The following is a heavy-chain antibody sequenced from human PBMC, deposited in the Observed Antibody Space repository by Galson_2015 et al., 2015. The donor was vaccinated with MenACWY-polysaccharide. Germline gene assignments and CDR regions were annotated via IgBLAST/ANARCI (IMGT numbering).Heavy chain of an antibody. Sequence: SLRLSCAVSGFTFSNSAMSWVRQAPGKGLEWVSSVGSSGGVTFYADSVKGRFTISRDNSKNTLYLQMNSLRADDTALYHCARLVVVTRDLDYWGQGTLVTVSS. D-gene: IGHD2-15*01. CDR2: VGSSGGVT. CDR1: GFTFSNSA. CDR3: ARLVVVTRDLDY. J-gene: IGHJ4*02. V-gene: IGHV3-23*01.